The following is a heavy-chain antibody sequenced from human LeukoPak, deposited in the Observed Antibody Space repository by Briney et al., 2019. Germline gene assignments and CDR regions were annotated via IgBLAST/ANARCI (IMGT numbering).Heavy chain of an antibody. CDR2: ISRSGTYI. D-gene: IGHD2-21*02. CDR1: GFNFSAYN. V-gene: IGHV3-21*01. CDR3: ARDGSYCGGDCSSGGERALDY. J-gene: IGHJ4*02. Sequence: GGSLRLSCAASGFNFSAYNMNWVRQAPGEGLEWVSSISRSGTYIYYADSVKGRLTISRDIAKNSLYLQMNSLRAEDTAVYYCARDGSYCGGDCSSGGERALDYWGQGTLVTVSS.